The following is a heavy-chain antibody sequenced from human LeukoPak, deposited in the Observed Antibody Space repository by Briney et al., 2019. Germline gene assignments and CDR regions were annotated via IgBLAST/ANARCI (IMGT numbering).Heavy chain of an antibody. D-gene: IGHD6-13*01. CDR1: GFTFSSYS. V-gene: IGHV3-21*01. CDR2: ISSSSSYI. J-gene: IGHJ3*02. Sequence: PGGSLRLSCAASGFTFSSYSMNWVRQAPGKGLEWVSSISSSSSYIYYADSVKGRFTISRDNAKNSLYLQMNGLRAEDTAVYYCAREQSGTEAFDIWGQGTMVTVSS. CDR3: AREQSGTEAFDI.